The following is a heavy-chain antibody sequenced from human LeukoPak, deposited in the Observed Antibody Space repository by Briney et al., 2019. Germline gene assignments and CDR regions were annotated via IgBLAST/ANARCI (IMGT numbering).Heavy chain of an antibody. D-gene: IGHD3-3*01. CDR2: IYYSGGT. CDR1: GGSINYYY. J-gene: IGHJ5*02. Sequence: SETLSLTCTVSGGSINYYYWMWIRQPPGKGLEWIGYIYYSGGTHYNPSLKSRVTISVDTSKNQFSLKLSSVTAADTAVYYCARGAPLGVVIIGSENWFDPWGQGTLVTVSS. V-gene: IGHV4-59*13. CDR3: ARGAPLGVVIIGSENWFDP.